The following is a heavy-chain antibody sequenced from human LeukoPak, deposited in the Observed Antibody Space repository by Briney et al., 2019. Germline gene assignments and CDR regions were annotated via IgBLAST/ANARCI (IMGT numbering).Heavy chain of an antibody. CDR2: ISSSSSYI. CDR1: GFTFSSYS. CDR3: ARDADYGDYVYFDY. J-gene: IGHJ4*02. V-gene: IGHV3-21*01. D-gene: IGHD4-17*01. Sequence: GGSLRLSCAASGFTFSSYSMNWVRQAPGKGLEWVSSISSSSSYIYYADSVKGRFTISRDNAKNSLYLQMNSLRAEDTAVYYCARDADYGDYVYFDYWAREPWSPSPQ.